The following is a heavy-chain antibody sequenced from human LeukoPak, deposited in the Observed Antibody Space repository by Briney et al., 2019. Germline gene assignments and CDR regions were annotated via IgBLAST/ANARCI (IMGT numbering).Heavy chain of an antibody. CDR1: GYSISSGYY. V-gene: IGHV4-38-2*02. CDR2: IYHSGST. J-gene: IGHJ6*03. Sequence: SETLSLTCTVSGYSISSGYYWGWIRQPPGKGLEWIGSIYHSGSTYYNPSLKSRVTISVDTSKNQFSLKLSSVTAADTAVYYCARVTRRVRGVIHYYYMDVWGKGTTVTVSS. CDR3: ARVTRRVRGVIHYYYMDV. D-gene: IGHD3-10*01.